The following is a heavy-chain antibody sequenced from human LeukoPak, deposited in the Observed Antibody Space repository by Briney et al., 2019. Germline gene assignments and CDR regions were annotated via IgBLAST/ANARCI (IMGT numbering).Heavy chain of an antibody. CDR1: GFTFDDYA. CDR3: AKEGYSSSFDY. J-gene: IGHJ4*02. CDR2: ISWNSGSI. D-gene: IGHD6-13*01. V-gene: IGHV3-9*01. Sequence: GRSLRLSCAASGFTFDDYAMHWVRQAPGKGLEWVSGISWNSGSIGYADSVKGRFTISRDNAKNSLYLQMNSLRAEDTALYYCAKEGYSSSFDYWGQGTLVTVSS.